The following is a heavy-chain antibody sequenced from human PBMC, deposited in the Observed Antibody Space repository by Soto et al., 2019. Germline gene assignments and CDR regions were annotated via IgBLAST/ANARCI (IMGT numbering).Heavy chain of an antibody. V-gene: IGHV3-15*01. CDR2: IKSKTDGGTT. CDR1: GFTFSNAW. Sequence: KPGGSLRLSCAASGFTFSNAWMSWVRQAPGKGLEWVGRIKSKTDGGTTDYAAPVKGRFTISRDDSKNTLYLQMNSLKTEDTAVYYCTTDHVVILDYYYYGMDVWGQGTTVTVSS. CDR3: TTDHVVILDYYYYGMDV. D-gene: IGHD3-22*01. J-gene: IGHJ6*02.